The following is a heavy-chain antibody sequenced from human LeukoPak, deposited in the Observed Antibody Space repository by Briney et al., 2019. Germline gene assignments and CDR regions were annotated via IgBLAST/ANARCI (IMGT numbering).Heavy chain of an antibody. CDR3: AKDMEYYDSESDPAIQH. Sequence: GGSLRLSCAASGFTFDDYAMHWVRQAPGKGLEWVSGISWNSGSIGYADSVKGRFTISRDNAKNSLYLQMNSLRAEDTALYYCAKDMEYYDSESDPAIQHWGQGTLVTVSS. V-gene: IGHV3-9*01. CDR2: ISWNSGSI. D-gene: IGHD3-22*01. J-gene: IGHJ1*01. CDR1: GFTFDDYA.